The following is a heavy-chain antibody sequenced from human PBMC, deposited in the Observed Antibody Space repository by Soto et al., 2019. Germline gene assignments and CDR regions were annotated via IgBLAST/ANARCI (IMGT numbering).Heavy chain of an antibody. CDR1: GFTFSSYA. CDR2: ISTTGDYT. J-gene: IGHJ6*03. CDR3: ASPTYFNRHRDCYYYYYMDV. D-gene: IGHD1-26*01. V-gene: IGHV3-23*01. Sequence: GGSLRLSCAASGFTFSSYAMNWVRQAPGQGLEWVSGISTTGDYTYYADSVKGRFTISRDNSKNTLYLQMNSLRAEDTAVYYCASPTYFNRHRDCYYYYYMDVWGKGTTVTVSS.